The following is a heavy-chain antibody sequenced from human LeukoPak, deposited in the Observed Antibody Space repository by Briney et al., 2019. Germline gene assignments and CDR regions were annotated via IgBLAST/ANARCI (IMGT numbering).Heavy chain of an antibody. D-gene: IGHD3-16*01. CDR2: ISGSGGGT. CDR1: GFAFSNYA. V-gene: IGHV3-23*01. CDR3: AKGEGNPWGGFDY. Sequence: PGGSLRLSCAASGFAFSNYAMTWVRQAPGKGLEWVSVISGSGGGTYYAPSVKSRFTISRDNSKNPLSLQLSGLRPEDTAVYYCAKGEGNPWGGFDYWVQGTLASVSS. J-gene: IGHJ4*02.